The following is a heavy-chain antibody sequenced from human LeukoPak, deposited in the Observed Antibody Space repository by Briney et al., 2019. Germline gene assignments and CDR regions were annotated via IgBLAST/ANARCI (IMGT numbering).Heavy chain of an antibody. V-gene: IGHV4-4*07. D-gene: IGHD3-22*01. CDR3: ARVNSSGSFHDY. J-gene: IGHJ4*02. Sequence: SETLSLTCTISGGPISSYYWSWIRQPAGKGLQWIGRMSTSGSTNYNPSLTSRVTMSVDKSKNQFSLNLNSVTAADTAVYFCARVNSSGSFHDYWGQGAPVTVSS. CDR2: MSTSGST. CDR1: GGPISSYY.